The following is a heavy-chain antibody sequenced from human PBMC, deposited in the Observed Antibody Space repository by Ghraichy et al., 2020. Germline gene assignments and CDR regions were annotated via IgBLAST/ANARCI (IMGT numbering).Heavy chain of an antibody. V-gene: IGHV3-48*02. CDR2: ISSSSTR. D-gene: IGHD3-9*01. CDR1: GFTFSSYS. J-gene: IGHJ4*02. Sequence: GGSLRLSCAASGFTFSSYSMNWVRQAPGKGLEWVSYISSSSTRNYADSVKGRFTISRDNAKNSLYLQMNSLRDEDTAVYYCARESILTSYYIFDYWGQGTLVTVSS. CDR3: ARESILTSYYIFDY.